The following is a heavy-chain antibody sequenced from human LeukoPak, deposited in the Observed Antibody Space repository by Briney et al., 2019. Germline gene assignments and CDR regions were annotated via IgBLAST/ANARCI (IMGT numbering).Heavy chain of an antibody. J-gene: IGHJ4*02. CDR1: GFTFSSYA. CDR3: AKDPSGGHYYSHY. CDR2: ISGSGGNT. Sequence: GGSLRLSCAASGFTFSSYAMSWVRQAPGKGLEWVSVISGSGGNTYYADSVKGRFTISRDNSKNTLYLQMNSLRAEDTAVYYCAKDPSGGHYYSHYWGQGTLVTVSS. D-gene: IGHD3-22*01. V-gene: IGHV3-23*01.